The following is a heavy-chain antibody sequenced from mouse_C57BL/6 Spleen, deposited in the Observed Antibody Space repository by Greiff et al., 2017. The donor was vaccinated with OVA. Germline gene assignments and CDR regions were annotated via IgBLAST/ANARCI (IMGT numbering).Heavy chain of an antibody. Sequence: QVQLQQPGAELVKPGASVKMSCKASGYTFTSYWITWVKQRPGQGLEWIGDIYPGSGSTNYNEKFKSKATLTVYTSSSTAYMQLSSLTSEDSAVYYCARRTYYGSSHFAYWGQGTLVTVSA. J-gene: IGHJ3*01. V-gene: IGHV1-55*01. CDR2: IYPGSGST. CDR1: GYTFTSYW. D-gene: IGHD1-1*01. CDR3: ARRTYYGSSHFAY.